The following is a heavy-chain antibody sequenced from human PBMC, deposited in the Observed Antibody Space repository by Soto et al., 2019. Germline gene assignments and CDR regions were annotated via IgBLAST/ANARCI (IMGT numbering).Heavy chain of an antibody. J-gene: IGHJ2*01. CDR3: ARGRTTVTTQRYFDL. CDR2: ISAYNGDT. V-gene: IGHV1-18*01. Sequence: QVQLVQSGAEVKKPGASVKVSCKASGYAFITYGISWVRQAPGQGLEWMGWISAYNGDTYYGQKVQGRVAMTTDTARSTGYMGLRSLRSDATAVYYCARGRTTVTTQRYFDLWGRGSLVTVSS. D-gene: IGHD4-17*01. CDR1: GYAFITYG.